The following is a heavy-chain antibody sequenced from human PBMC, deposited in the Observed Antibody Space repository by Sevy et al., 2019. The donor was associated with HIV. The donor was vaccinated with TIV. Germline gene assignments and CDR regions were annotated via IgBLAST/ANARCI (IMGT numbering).Heavy chain of an antibody. Sequence: GESLKISCKGSGYSFTSYWIGWVRHMPGKGLEWMGITYTGDSDTRYSPSFQGQVTISADKFISTAYLQWSSLKASDTAMYYCARPRQPPGNFDYWGQGTLVTVSS. CDR3: ARPRQPPGNFDY. CDR1: GYSFTSYW. CDR2: TYTGDSDT. D-gene: IGHD1-26*01. V-gene: IGHV5-51*01. J-gene: IGHJ4*02.